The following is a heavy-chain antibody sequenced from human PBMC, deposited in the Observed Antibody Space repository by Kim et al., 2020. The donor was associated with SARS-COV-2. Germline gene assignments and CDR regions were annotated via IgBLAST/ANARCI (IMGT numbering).Heavy chain of an antibody. D-gene: IGHD3-10*01. CDR1: GDSVSSNSAA. V-gene: IGHV6-1*01. Sequence: SQTLSLTCAISGDSVSSNSAAWNWIRQSPSRGLEWLGRTYYRSKWYNDYAVSMKSRITINPDTSKNQFSLQLNSVTPEDTAVYYCARVGIIGPSDYYGMDVWGQGTTVTVSS. CDR3: ARVGIIGPSDYYGMDV. J-gene: IGHJ6*02. CDR2: TYYRSKWYN.